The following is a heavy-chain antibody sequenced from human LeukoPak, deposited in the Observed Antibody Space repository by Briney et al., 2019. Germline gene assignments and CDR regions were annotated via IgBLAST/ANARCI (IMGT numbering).Heavy chain of an antibody. CDR3: ARDLRKLRYFDY. J-gene: IGHJ4*02. D-gene: IGHD3-9*01. Sequence: GGSLRLSCAASGFTFRNYAMHWVRQAPGKGLEYVSAISSNGGITYYANSVKGRFTISRDNSKNTLYLQMNSLRAEDTAVYYCARDLRKLRYFDYWGQGTLVTVSS. CDR1: GFTFRNYA. CDR2: ISSNGGIT. V-gene: IGHV3-64*01.